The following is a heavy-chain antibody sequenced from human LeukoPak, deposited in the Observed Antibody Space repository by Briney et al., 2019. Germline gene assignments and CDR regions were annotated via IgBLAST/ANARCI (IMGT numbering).Heavy chain of an antibody. CDR1: GGTFSSYA. Sequence: ASVKVSCKASGGTFSSYAISWVRQAPGQGLEWMGGIIPIFGTANYAQKFQGRVTITTDESTSTAYMELSSLRSEDTAVYYCARDRYYGGNSGAFDIWGQGTMVTVSS. D-gene: IGHD4-23*01. V-gene: IGHV1-69*05. CDR2: IIPIFGTA. J-gene: IGHJ3*02. CDR3: ARDRYYGGNSGAFDI.